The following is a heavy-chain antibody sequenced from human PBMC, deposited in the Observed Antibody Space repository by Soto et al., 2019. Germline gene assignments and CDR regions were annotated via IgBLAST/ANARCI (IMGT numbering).Heavy chain of an antibody. J-gene: IGHJ4*02. V-gene: IGHV3-30-3*01. D-gene: IGHD3-3*01. Sequence: QVQLVESGGGVVQPGRSLRLSCAASGFTFSSYAMHWVRQAPGKGLEWVAVISYDGSNKYYADSVKGRFTISRDNSKNTLYLQMNSLRAEDTAVYYCARYFWSDDWGQGTLVTVSS. CDR2: ISYDGSNK. CDR3: ARYFWSDD. CDR1: GFTFSSYA.